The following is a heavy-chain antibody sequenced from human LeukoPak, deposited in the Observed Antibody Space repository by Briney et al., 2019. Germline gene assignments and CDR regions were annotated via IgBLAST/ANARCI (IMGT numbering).Heavy chain of an antibody. Sequence: GGSLRLSCAASGFTVSSNYMSWVRQAPGKGLEWVSAISGSGDSTYYADSVKGRFTISRDNSKNTLYLQMNSLRAEDTAVYYCAKELLRITIFGVANSPFDYWGQGTLVTVSS. J-gene: IGHJ4*02. CDR2: ISGSGDST. CDR3: AKELLRITIFGVANSPFDY. D-gene: IGHD3-3*01. CDR1: GFTVSSNY. V-gene: IGHV3-23*01.